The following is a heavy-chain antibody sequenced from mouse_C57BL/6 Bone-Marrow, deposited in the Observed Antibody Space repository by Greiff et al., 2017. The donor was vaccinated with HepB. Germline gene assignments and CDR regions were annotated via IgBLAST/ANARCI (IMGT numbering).Heavy chain of an antibody. Sequence: QVQLQQSDAELVKPGASVKISCKVSGYTFTDHTIHWMKQRPEQGLEWIGYIYPRDGSTKYNEKFKGKATLTADKSCSTAYMQLNSLASEDSAVYFCARRRLRRGYFDVWGTGTPVTVSS. CDR3: ARRRLRRGYFDV. CDR2: IYPRDGST. D-gene: IGHD1-2*01. V-gene: IGHV1-78*01. CDR1: GYTFTDHT. J-gene: IGHJ1*03.